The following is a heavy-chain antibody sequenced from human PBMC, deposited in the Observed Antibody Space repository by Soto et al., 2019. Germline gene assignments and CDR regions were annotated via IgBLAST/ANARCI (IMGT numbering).Heavy chain of an antibody. CDR2: ISYDGSNK. V-gene: IGHV3-30-3*01. Sequence: QVQLVESGGGVVQPGRSLRLSCAASGFTFSSYAMHWVRQAPGKELEWVAVISYDGSNKYYADSVKGRFTISRDNSKNTLYLQMNSLKAEDTAVYYCARVPVITTVYYYYGMDVWGQGTTVTVSS. D-gene: IGHD3-22*01. CDR1: GFTFSSYA. CDR3: ARVPVITTVYYYYGMDV. J-gene: IGHJ6*02.